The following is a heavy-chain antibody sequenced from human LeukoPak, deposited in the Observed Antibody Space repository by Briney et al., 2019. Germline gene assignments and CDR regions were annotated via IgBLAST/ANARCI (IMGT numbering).Heavy chain of an antibody. V-gene: IGHV4-34*01. D-gene: IGHD3-10*01. CDR3: ARVGRTYYYGSGTLGYYYYGMDV. Sequence: PSETLSLTRAVYGGSFSGYYWSWIRQPPGKGLEWIGEINHSGSTNYNPSLKSRVTISVDTSKNQFSLKLSSVTAADTAVYYCARVGRTYYYGSGTLGYYYYGMDVWGQGTTVTVSS. CDR2: INHSGST. J-gene: IGHJ6*02. CDR1: GGSFSGYY.